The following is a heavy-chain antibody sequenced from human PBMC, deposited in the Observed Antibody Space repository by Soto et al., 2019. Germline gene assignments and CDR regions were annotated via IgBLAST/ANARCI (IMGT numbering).Heavy chain of an antibody. CDR2: IYYSGST. V-gene: IGHV4-59*08. Sequence: QVQLQESGPGLVKPSETLSLTCTVSGGSISSYYWSWIRQPPGKGLEWIGYIYYSGSTNYNPSLKSRVTISVAKSKNQFSLKLSYVTATDTAVYYCARGGWRQIDYWGQETLVTVSS. J-gene: IGHJ4*02. D-gene: IGHD3-3*01. CDR3: ARGGWRQIDY. CDR1: GGSISSYY.